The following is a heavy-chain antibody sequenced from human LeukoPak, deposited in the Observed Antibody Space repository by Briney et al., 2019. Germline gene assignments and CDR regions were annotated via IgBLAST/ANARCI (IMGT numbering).Heavy chain of an antibody. CDR1: GGSFSGYY. D-gene: IGHD3-10*01. Sequence: PSETLSLTCAVYGGSFSGYYGSWIRQPPGKGLEWIGEINHSGSTNYNPSLKSRVTISVDTSKNQFSLKLSPVTAADTAVYYCARGQYYYGSGSFYYYYGMDVWGQGTTVTVSS. J-gene: IGHJ6*02. V-gene: IGHV4-34*01. CDR3: ARGQYYYGSGSFYYYYGMDV. CDR2: INHSGST.